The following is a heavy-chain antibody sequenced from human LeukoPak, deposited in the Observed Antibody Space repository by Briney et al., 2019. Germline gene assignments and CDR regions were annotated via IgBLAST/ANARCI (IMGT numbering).Heavy chain of an antibody. V-gene: IGHV3-74*01. D-gene: IGHD3-3*01. CDR1: GFTFRSYW. CDR3: ARAPYFDFWSGYPPDY. Sequence: PGGSLRLSCAASGFTFRSYWMHWVRQAPGKGLVWVSRINSDGSTTNYADSVKGRFTISRGNAKNTLYLQMNSLRAEDTAVYYCARAPYFDFWSGYPPDYWGQGTLVTVSS. J-gene: IGHJ4*02. CDR2: INSDGSTT.